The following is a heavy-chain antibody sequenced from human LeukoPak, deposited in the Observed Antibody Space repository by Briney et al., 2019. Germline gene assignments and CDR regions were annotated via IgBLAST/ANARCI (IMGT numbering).Heavy chain of an antibody. D-gene: IGHD3-22*01. CDR3: AKSVVVYPNTDAFDI. Sequence: GSLRLSCAASGFTVSSNYMSWVRQAPGKGLEWVSVIYSGGSTYYADSVKGRFTISRDNSKNTLYLQMNSLRAEDTAVYYCAKSVVVYPNTDAFDIWGQGTMVTVSS. CDR2: IYSGGST. J-gene: IGHJ3*02. CDR1: GFTVSSNY. V-gene: IGHV3-53*01.